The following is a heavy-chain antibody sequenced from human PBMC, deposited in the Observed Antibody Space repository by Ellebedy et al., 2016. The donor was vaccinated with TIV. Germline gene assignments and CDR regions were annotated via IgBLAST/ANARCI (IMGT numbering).Heavy chain of an antibody. CDR2: LSYDGGSK. CDR3: ARGGLVMTTVTTRPVDW. D-gene: IGHD4-11*01. V-gene: IGHV3-30-3*01. CDR1: GFTFTTYA. Sequence: GESLKISCAASGFTFTTYAMHWVRQAPGKGLDWLAILSYDGGSKYYADSVKGRFTISRDNSNNTLYLQMNSLRPEDTAVYYCARGGLVMTTVTTRPVDWWGQGTLVTVSS. J-gene: IGHJ4*02.